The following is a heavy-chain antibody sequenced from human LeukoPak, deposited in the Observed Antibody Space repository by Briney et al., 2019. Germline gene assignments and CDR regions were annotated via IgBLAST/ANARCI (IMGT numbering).Heavy chain of an antibody. CDR1: GGSIGSYF. J-gene: IGHJ4*02. CDR3: ARSGWLQFDYFDY. V-gene: IGHV4-59*07. Sequence: SDTLSLTCTISGGSIGSYFWNWIRQSPGKGLQWIGYINYSGSTNYNPSLESRVSISVDTSKNQVSLRLRSVTAADTAVYYCARSGWLQFDYFDYWGQGILVTVSS. D-gene: IGHD5-24*01. CDR2: INYSGST.